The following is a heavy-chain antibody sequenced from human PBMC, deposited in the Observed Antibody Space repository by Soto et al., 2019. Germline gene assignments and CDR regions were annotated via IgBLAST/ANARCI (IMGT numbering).Heavy chain of an antibody. D-gene: IGHD5-18*01. CDR2: IYYSGST. V-gene: IGHV4-31*03. CDR3: ARALYSYGPKFDP. Sequence: PSETLSLTCTVSGGSISSGDYYWSWIRQHPGKGLEWIGYIYYSGSTYYNPSLKSRVTISVDTSKNQFSLKLSSVTAADTAVYYCARALYSYGPKFDPWGQGTLVTSPQ. J-gene: IGHJ5*02. CDR1: GGSISSGDYY.